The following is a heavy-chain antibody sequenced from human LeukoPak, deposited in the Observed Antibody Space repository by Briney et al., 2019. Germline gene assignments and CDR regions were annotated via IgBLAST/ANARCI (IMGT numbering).Heavy chain of an antibody. CDR1: GFTISSYE. V-gene: IGHV3-48*03. D-gene: IGHD3-22*01. CDR3: AKSLGYYDSSGPPPYYFDY. J-gene: IGHJ4*02. Sequence: GGSLRLSCAASGFTISSYEKNWVRQGPGKGLERGSHISSSGSTIYYAVSVKGRFTISRDNAKNSLYLQMNSLRAEDTAVYYCAKSLGYYDSSGPPPYYFDYWGQGTLVTVSS. CDR2: ISSSGSTI.